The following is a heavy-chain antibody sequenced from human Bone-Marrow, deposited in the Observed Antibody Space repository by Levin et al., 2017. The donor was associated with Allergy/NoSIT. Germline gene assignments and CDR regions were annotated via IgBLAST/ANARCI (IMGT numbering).Heavy chain of an antibody. CDR3: ARTRTTTVRGVIDYFYYDGMDV. J-gene: IGHJ6*02. Sequence: QTLSLPCSFSGFSLHTTGMCVSWIRQPPGMALEWLALIDWDDDKFYSTSLKTRLTISKDTSKNQVVLTMSNMDPVDTATYYCARTRTTTVRGVIDYFYYDGMDVWGHGTTVTVSS. D-gene: IGHD3-10*01. V-gene: IGHV2-70*01. CDR1: GFSLHTTGMC. CDR2: IDWDDDK.